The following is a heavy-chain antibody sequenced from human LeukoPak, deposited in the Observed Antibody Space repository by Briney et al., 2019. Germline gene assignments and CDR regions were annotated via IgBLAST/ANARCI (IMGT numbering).Heavy chain of an antibody. J-gene: IGHJ5*02. CDR3: ARRRVAATAGWFDP. Sequence: PSETLSLTCTVSGGSVTSTTYYWGWVRQPPGKGLEWVGVVHYNGATYYDPSLKSRVTMSIDTSENQFSLKVTSVTAADTAVYYCARRRVAATAGWFDPWGQGTPVTVSS. CDR2: VHYNGAT. CDR1: GGSVTSTTYY. D-gene: IGHD2-15*01. V-gene: IGHV4-39*01.